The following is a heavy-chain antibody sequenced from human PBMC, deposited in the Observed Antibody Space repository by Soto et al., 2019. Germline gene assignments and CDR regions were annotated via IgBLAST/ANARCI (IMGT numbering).Heavy chain of an antibody. J-gene: IGHJ4*02. CDR3: ARDFWGLSHFDH. V-gene: IGHV3-23*01. Sequence: GGSLRLSCAASGFTFDTYAMSWVRQAPGKGLEWVSGFSGAGGSTYYADSVKGRFTISRDNSKNILYLQMNSLRTEDTAVYYCARDFWGLSHFDHWGQGALVTISS. D-gene: IGHD3-16*01. CDR2: FSGAGGST. CDR1: GFTFDTYA.